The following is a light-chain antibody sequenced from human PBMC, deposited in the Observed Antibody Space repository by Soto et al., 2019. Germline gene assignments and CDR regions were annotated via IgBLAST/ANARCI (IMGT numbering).Light chain of an antibody. CDR3: SSYAGSNNYV. J-gene: IGLJ1*01. Sequence: ALTQPPSASGSPGQSVTISCTGTSSDVGGYNYVSWYQQHPGKAPKLMIYEVTKRPSGVPDRFSGSKSGDTASLTVSGLQAEDEADYYCSSYAGSNNYVFGTGTKVTVL. CDR1: SSDVGGYNY. V-gene: IGLV2-8*01. CDR2: EVT.